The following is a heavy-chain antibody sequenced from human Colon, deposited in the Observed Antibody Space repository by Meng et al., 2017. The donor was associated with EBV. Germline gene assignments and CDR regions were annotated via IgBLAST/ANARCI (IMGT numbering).Heavy chain of an antibody. CDR2: IYHSGST. CDR3: ARVGQWLPIDY. V-gene: IGHV4-4*02. J-gene: IGHJ4*02. Sequence: QAQLQESGPGLVKPSGXXXLTCGVSGGAISSSNWWSWARQPPGKGLEWIGEIYHSGSTNYNPSLKSRVTISVDKSKNQFSLNLSSVTAADTAVYYCARVGQWLPIDYWGQGTLVTVSS. D-gene: IGHD6-19*01. CDR1: GGAISSSNW.